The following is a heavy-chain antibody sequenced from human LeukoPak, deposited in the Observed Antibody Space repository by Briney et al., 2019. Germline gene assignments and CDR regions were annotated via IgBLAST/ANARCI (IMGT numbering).Heavy chain of an antibody. CDR3: ARDQKSGWYDPEGCFDY. Sequence: PGGSLRLSCAASGFTFSSYSMNWVRQAPGKGLEWVSSIGSSSSYIYYADSVKGRFTISRDNAKNSLYLQMNGLRAEDTAVYYCARDQKSGWYDPEGCFDYWGQGTLVTVSS. CDR1: GFTFSSYS. D-gene: IGHD6-19*01. V-gene: IGHV3-21*01. CDR2: IGSSSSYI. J-gene: IGHJ4*02.